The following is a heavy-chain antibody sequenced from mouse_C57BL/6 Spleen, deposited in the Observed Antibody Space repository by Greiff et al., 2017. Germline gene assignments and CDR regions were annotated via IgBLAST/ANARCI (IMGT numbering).Heavy chain of an antibody. CDR2: ISSGGSYT. CDR1: GFTFSSYG. Sequence: DVKLVESGGDLVKPGGSLKLSCAASGFTFSSYGMSWVRQTPDKRLEWVATISSGGSYTYYPDSVKGRFTISRDNAKNTLYLQMSSLKSEDTAMYYCASHDYDGYWGQGTTLTVSS. D-gene: IGHD2-4*01. J-gene: IGHJ2*01. CDR3: ASHDYDGY. V-gene: IGHV5-6*02.